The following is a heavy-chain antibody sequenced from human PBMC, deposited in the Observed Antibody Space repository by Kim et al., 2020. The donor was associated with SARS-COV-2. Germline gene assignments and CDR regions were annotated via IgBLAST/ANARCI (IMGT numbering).Heavy chain of an antibody. CDR1: GGSFSGYY. D-gene: IGHD2-21*01. J-gene: IGHJ4*02. V-gene: IGHV4-34*01. CDR3: ARGSVVIAIRGVSPPMFDY. Sequence: SETLSLTCAVYGGSFSGYYWSWIRQPPGKGLEWIGEINHSGSTNYNPSLKSRVTISVDTSKNQFSLKLSSMTAADTAVYYCARGSVVIAIRGVSPPMFDYWGQGTLVTVSS. CDR2: INHSGST.